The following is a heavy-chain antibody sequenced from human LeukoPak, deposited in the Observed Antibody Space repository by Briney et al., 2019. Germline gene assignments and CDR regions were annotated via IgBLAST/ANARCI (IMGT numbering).Heavy chain of an antibody. J-gene: IGHJ5*02. V-gene: IGHV5-51*01. CDR1: GDSFTSCW. D-gene: IGHD2-15*01. CDR3: ARGYCSGGSCYSRLNWFDP. Sequence: GESLKISCKGSGDSFTSCWIGWGRRLPGKGLEWMGIIYPGDSDTRYSPSFQGQVTISADKSVSTAYLQWSSLKASDTAMYYCARGYCSGGSCYSRLNWFDPWGQGTLVTVSS. CDR2: IYPGDSDT.